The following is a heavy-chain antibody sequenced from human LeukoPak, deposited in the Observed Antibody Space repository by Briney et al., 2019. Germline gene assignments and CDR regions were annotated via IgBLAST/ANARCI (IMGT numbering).Heavy chain of an antibody. CDR3: ARDWGRYGGYYFDY. D-gene: IGHD4-23*01. Sequence: GRSLRLSCVTSGFTFDDYAMHWVRQAPGKGLEWVSGISWNSGSIGYADSVKGRFTISRDNAKNSLYLQMNSLRAEDTAVYYCARDWGRYGGYYFDYWGQGTLVTVSS. CDR1: GFTFDDYA. V-gene: IGHV3-9*01. CDR2: ISWNSGSI. J-gene: IGHJ4*02.